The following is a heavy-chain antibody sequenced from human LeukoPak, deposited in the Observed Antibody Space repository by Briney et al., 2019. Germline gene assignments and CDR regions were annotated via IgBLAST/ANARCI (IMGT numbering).Heavy chain of an antibody. V-gene: IGHV4-34*01. D-gene: IGHD3-10*01. CDR1: GGSFSGYY. J-gene: IGHJ4*02. CDR2: INHSGST. Sequence: SETLSLTCAVYGGSFSGYYWSWIRQPPGKGLEWIGEINHSGSTNYNPSLKSRVTISVDTSKNQFSLKLSSVTAADTAVYYCARGLTMVRGVIRNWGQGTLATVSS. CDR3: ARGLTMVRGVIRN.